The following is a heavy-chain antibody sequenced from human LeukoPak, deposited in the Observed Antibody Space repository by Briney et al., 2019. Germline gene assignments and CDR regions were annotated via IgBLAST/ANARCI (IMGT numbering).Heavy chain of an antibody. Sequence: GRSLRLSCAASGFTFSSYGMHWVRQAPGKGLEWVAVISYDGSNKYYADSVKGRFTISRDNSKNTLYLQMNSLRAEDTAVYYCXXMAXYXXXXXCYGAHIDYWGQGTLATVSS. CDR1: GFTFSSYG. CDR3: XXMAXYXXXXXCYGAHIDY. D-gene: IGHD2-15*01. CDR2: ISYDGSNK. V-gene: IGHV3-30*18. J-gene: IGHJ4*02.